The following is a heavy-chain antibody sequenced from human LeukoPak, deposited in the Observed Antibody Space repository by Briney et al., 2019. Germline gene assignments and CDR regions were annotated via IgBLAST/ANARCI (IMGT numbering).Heavy chain of an antibody. V-gene: IGHV3-23*01. CDR2: ICWRDDRT. J-gene: IGHJ4*02. Sequence: GGSLRLSCAASGFTFTGHTMTWLRQAPGKGLEWVSIICWRDDRTYYADSVKGRFLISRNNSKSILYLHMQSLRAEDTAVYYCAKDPNPPYDLWSGYKWGQGTLVTVSS. D-gene: IGHD3-3*01. CDR3: AKDPNPPYDLWSGYK. CDR1: GFTFTGHT.